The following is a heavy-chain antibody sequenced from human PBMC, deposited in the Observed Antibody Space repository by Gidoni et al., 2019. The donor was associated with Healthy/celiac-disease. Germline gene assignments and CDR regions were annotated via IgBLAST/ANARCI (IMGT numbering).Heavy chain of an antibody. J-gene: IGHJ4*02. CDR1: GFTFSSYG. CDR3: AGSSGYYLVDY. V-gene: IGHV3-33*01. Sequence: AASGFTFSSYGMHWVRQAQGKGLEWVAVIWYDGRNKYYADSVKGRFTISRDNSKNTLYLQMNSLRAEDTAVYYCAGSSGYYLVDYWGQGTLVTVSS. D-gene: IGHD3-22*01. CDR2: IWYDGRNK.